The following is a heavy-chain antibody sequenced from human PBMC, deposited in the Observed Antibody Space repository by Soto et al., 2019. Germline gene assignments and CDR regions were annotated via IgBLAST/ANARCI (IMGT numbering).Heavy chain of an antibody. D-gene: IGHD3-10*01. V-gene: IGHV1-69*13. CDR2: IIPIFGTA. CDR1: GGTFSSYA. Sequence: ASVKVSCKASGGTFSSYAISWVRQAPGQGLEWMGGIIPIFGTANYAQKFQGRVTITADESTSTAYMELSSLRSEDTAVYYCARERMVRGVLSYYGMDVWGQGTTVTVSS. CDR3: ARERMVRGVLSYYGMDV. J-gene: IGHJ6*02.